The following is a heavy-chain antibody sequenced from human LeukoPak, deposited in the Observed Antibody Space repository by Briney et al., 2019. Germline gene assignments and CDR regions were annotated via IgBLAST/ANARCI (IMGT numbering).Heavy chain of an antibody. CDR2: IYTSGST. CDR1: GGSISSGGYY. Sequence: SQTLSLTCTVSGGSISSGGYYWSWIRQPAGKGLEWIGRIYTSGSTSYNPSLESRVTMSVDTSKNQFSLKLSSVTAADTAVYYCARGLGARGVPEWYYMDVWGKGTTVTVSS. V-gene: IGHV4-61*02. D-gene: IGHD3-3*01. CDR3: ARGLGARGVPEWYYMDV. J-gene: IGHJ6*03.